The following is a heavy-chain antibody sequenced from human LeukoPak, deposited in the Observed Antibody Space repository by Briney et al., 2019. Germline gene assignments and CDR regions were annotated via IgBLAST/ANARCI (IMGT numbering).Heavy chain of an antibody. Sequence: GGSLRLSCAASGFTFSSYWMNWVRQAPGEGPEWVANIKQDGSEKYYVDSVKGRFTISRDNAKNSLSLQMNSLRAEDTAVYYCARGLAVAANWFDPWGQGTLVTVSS. D-gene: IGHD6-19*01. CDR3: ARGLAVAANWFDP. CDR2: IKQDGSEK. J-gene: IGHJ5*02. CDR1: GFTFSSYW. V-gene: IGHV3-7*01.